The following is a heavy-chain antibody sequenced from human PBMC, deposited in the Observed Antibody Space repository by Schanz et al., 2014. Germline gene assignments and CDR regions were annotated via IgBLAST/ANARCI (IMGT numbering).Heavy chain of an antibody. CDR2: IRFDGSDK. J-gene: IGHJ5*02. V-gene: IGHV3-30*02. Sequence: QVQLVESGGGVVQPGGSLRLSCAASGFTFSSYGMHWVRQAPGKGQEWVTFIRFDGSDKYYADSVKGRFSFSRDNSKNTMSLQMKSLRADDAAVYYCAKDQLVNYRGSGYKWFDPWGQGTLVTVSS. CDR3: AKDQLVNYRGSGYKWFDP. CDR1: GFTFSSYG. D-gene: IGHD3-10*01.